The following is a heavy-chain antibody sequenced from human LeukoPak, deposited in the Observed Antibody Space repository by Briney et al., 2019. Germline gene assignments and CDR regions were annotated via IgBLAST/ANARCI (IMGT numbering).Heavy chain of an antibody. CDR3: ARALNPYYYYMDV. Sequence: SETLSLTCAVYGGSFSGYYWNWIRQPPGKGLEWIGYIYYSGSTNYNPSLESRVTISVDTSKNQFSLKLSSVTAADTAVYYCARALNPYYYYMDVWGKGTTVTVSS. CDR1: GGSFSGYY. J-gene: IGHJ6*03. CDR2: IYYSGST. V-gene: IGHV4-59*01. D-gene: IGHD1-14*01.